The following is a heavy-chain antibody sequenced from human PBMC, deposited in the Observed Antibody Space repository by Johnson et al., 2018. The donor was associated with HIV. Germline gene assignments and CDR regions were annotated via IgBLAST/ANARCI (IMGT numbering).Heavy chain of an antibody. J-gene: IGHJ3*02. CDR3: ARGSGSYGDAFDI. Sequence: MLLVESGGGLVQPGGSLRLSCAASGFTFSSYDMHWVRQARGKGLEWVSAIGTAGDTYYPGSVKGRFTISRENAKNSLYLQMNSLRAGDTAVYYCARGSGSYGDAFDIWGQGTMVTVSS. CDR1: GFTFSSYD. D-gene: IGHD1-26*01. V-gene: IGHV3-13*01. CDR2: IGTAGDT.